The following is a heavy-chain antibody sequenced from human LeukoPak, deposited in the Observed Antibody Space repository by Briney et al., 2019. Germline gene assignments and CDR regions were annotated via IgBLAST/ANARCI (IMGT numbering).Heavy chain of an antibody. D-gene: IGHD3-22*01. J-gene: IGHJ6*02. CDR3: ARSWVDYYDSSGYYGDYYYGMDV. V-gene: IGHV1-18*04. CDR2: ISAYNGNT. Sequence: ASVKVSCKASGGTFTSYGISWVRQAPGQGLEWMGWISAYNGNTNYAQKLQGRVTMTTDTSTSTAYMELRSLRSDDTAVYYCARSWVDYYDSSGYYGDYYYGMDVWGQGTTVTVSS. CDR1: GGTFTSYG.